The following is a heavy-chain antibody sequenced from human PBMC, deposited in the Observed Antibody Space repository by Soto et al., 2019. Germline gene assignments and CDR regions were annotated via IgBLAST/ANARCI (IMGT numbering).Heavy chain of an antibody. D-gene: IGHD6-13*01. CDR2: IIPTSGVA. J-gene: IGHJ6*02. V-gene: IGHV1-69*17. CDR3: ARGGYSSTWSNLLDRSGLDV. Sequence: QVQLVQSGAEVKKPGSSVKVACKASERTLHRYAISWVRQAPGGGPEWMGVIIPTSGVADHAQKFQGRVTITADTSTYTVYMELSGLRSGDTAVYYCARGGYSSTWSNLLDRSGLDVWGQGTTVTVSS. CDR1: ERTLHRYA.